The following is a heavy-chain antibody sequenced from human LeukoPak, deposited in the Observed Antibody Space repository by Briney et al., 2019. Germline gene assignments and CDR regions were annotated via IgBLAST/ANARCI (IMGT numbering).Heavy chain of an antibody. CDR1: GFTFDDYG. Sequence: GGSLRLSCAASGFTFDDYGMSWVRQAPGKGLEWVSGINWNGGSTGYADSVKGRFTISRDNSKNTLYLQMNSLRAEDTAVYYCAKAISVGATTDAADWGQGTLVTVSS. V-gene: IGHV3-20*04. D-gene: IGHD1-26*01. J-gene: IGHJ4*02. CDR2: INWNGGST. CDR3: AKAISVGATTDAAD.